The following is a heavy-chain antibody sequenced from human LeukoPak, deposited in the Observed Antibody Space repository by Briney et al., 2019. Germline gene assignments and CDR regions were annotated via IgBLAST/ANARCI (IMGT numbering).Heavy chain of an antibody. D-gene: IGHD1-1*01. CDR2: INHSGST. CDR3: ARGVATGTTALYYFDY. Sequence: SETLSLTCAVYGGSFSGYYWSWIRQPPGKGLEWIGEINHSGSTNYNPSLKSRVTISVDTSKNQFSLKLSSVTAADTAVYYCARGVATGTTALYYFDYWGQGTLVTVS. CDR1: GGSFSGYY. V-gene: IGHV4-34*01. J-gene: IGHJ4*02.